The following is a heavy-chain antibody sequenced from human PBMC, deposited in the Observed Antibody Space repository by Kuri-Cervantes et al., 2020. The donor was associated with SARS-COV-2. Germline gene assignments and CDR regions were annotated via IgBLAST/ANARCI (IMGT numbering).Heavy chain of an antibody. CDR2: ISHDGRDT. CDR1: GFTFSSYA. V-gene: IGHV3-30*04. CDR3: AKPGSLRGIIREDQYGLDV. Sequence: GESLKISCAASGFTFSSYAMHWVRQAPGKGLEWLAVISHDGRDTYHRDSVMGRFTISRDNSKNTLYLQMNSLRPEDTAVYYCAKPGSLRGIIREDQYGLDVWGQGTTVTVSS. D-gene: IGHD3-10*01. J-gene: IGHJ6*02.